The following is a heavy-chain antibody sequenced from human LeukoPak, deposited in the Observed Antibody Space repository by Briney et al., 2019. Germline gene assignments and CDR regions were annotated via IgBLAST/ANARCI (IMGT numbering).Heavy chain of an antibody. CDR2: IYYSGST. D-gene: IGHD3-3*01. Sequence: SETLSLTCTVSGGSISSSSYYWGWIRQPPGKGLEWIGSIYYSGSTYYNPSLKSRVTISVDTSKNQFSLKLSSVTAADTAVYSGARQLPLFFWSGYLGYWGQGTLVTVSS. CDR3: ARQLPLFFWSGYLGY. V-gene: IGHV4-39*01. CDR1: GGSISSSSYY. J-gene: IGHJ4*02.